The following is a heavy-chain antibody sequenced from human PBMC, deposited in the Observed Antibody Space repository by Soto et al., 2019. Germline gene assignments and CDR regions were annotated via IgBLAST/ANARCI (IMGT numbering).Heavy chain of an antibody. J-gene: IGHJ6*02. CDR3: AREVVTANYYYGMDV. CDR2: IIPIFGTA. D-gene: IGHD2-21*02. CDR1: GGTFSSYA. Sequence: GASVKVSCKASGGTFSSYAISWVRQAPGQGLEWMGGIIPIFGTANYAQKFQGRVTITADKSTSTAYMELSSLRSEDTAVYYCAREVVTANYYYGMDVWGQGTTVTVSS. V-gene: IGHV1-69*06.